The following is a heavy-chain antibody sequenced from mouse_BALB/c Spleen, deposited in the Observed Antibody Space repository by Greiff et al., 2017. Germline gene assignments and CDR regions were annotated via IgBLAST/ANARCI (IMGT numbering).Heavy chain of an antibody. Sequence: QVQLQQSGAELVRPGSSVKISCKASGYAFSSYWMNWVKQRPGQGLEWIGQIYPGDGDTNYNGKFKGKATLTADKSSSTAYMQLSSLTSEDSAVYFCARGCFYGSSYGYFDVWGAGTTVTVAS. CDR3: ARGCFYGSSYGYFDV. J-gene: IGHJ1*01. CDR2: IYPGDGDT. D-gene: IGHD1-1*01. CDR1: GYAFSSYW. V-gene: IGHV1-80*01.